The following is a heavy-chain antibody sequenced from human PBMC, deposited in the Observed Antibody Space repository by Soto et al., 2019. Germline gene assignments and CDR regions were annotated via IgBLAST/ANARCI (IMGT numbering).Heavy chain of an antibody. CDR1: GFTFSSYV. V-gene: IGHV3-30-3*01. CDR2: ISYDGSNK. CDR3: ARDPEKPPYYYYGMDV. J-gene: IGHJ6*02. Sequence: QVQLVESGGGVVQPGRSLRLSCAASGFTFSSYVMHWVRQAPGKGLEWVAVISYDGSNKYYADSVKGRFTISRDNSKNTLYLQMNSLRAEDTAVYYCARDPEKPPYYYYGMDVWGQGTTVTVSS.